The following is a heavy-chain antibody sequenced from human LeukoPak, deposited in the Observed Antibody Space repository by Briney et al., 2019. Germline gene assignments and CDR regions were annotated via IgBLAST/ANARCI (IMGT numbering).Heavy chain of an antibody. CDR2: ISSSSSYI. J-gene: IGHJ3*02. CDR3: ARDLVVVAATYAFDI. D-gene: IGHD2-15*01. Sequence: GGSLRLSCAASGFTFSGYSMNWVRQAPGKGLEWVSSISSSSSYIYYADSVKGRFTISRDNAKNSLYLQMNSLRAEDTAVYYCARDLVVVAATYAFDIWGQGTMVTVSS. V-gene: IGHV3-21*01. CDR1: GFTFSGYS.